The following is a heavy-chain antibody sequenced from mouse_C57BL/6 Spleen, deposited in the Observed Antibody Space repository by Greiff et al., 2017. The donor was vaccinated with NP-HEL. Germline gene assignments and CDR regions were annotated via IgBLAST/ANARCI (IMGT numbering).Heavy chain of an antibody. J-gene: IGHJ2*01. V-gene: IGHV14-4*01. D-gene: IGHD1-1*01. Sequence: VQLKQSGAELVRPGASVKLSCTASGFTITDDYMHWVKQRPEQGLEWIGWIDPENGDTEYASKFQGKATITADTSSNTAYLQLSSLTSEDTAVYYCTLITTVVATEGDYWGQGTTLTVSS. CDR1: GFTITDDY. CDR2: IDPENGDT. CDR3: TLITTVVATEGDY.